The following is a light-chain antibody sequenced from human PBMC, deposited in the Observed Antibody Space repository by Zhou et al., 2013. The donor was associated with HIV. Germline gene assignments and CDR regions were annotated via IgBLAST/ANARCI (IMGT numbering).Light chain of an antibody. V-gene: IGKV3-20*01. Sequence: ERVMTQSPSTLSLSPGERATLSCRASQSVRSGVAWYQQKPGQAPRLLIYDASNRATGIPDRFSGSGSGTDFTLTISRLEPEDFAVYYCQQYGSSPQTFGQGTKVEIK. J-gene: IGKJ1*01. CDR1: QSVRSG. CDR3: QQYGSSPQT. CDR2: DAS.